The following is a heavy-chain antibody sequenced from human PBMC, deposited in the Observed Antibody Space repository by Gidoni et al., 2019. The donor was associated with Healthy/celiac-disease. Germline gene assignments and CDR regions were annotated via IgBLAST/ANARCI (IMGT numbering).Heavy chain of an antibody. V-gene: IGHV4-61*02. J-gene: IGHJ5*02. CDR2: IYTSGST. CDR1: GGSISSGSYY. Sequence: QVQLQESGPGLVKPSQTLSLTCTVSGGSISSGSYYWSWIRQPAGKGLEWFGRIYTSGSTNYNPSLKSRVTISVDTSKNQFSLKLSSVTAADTAVYYCASSITRSHWFDPWGQGTLVTVSS. CDR3: ASSITRSHWFDP. D-gene: IGHD3-3*01.